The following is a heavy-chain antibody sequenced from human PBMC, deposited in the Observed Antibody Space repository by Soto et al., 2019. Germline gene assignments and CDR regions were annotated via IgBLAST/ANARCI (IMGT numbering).Heavy chain of an antibody. D-gene: IGHD4-17*01. Sequence: SQTLSLTCVISGDSVSSNSAAWNWIRQSPSRGLEWLGRTYYRSKWYNDYAVSVKSRITINPDTSKNQFSLQLNSVTPEDTAVYYCASSRYGDYGPGTFDYWGQGTLVTVSS. V-gene: IGHV6-1*01. CDR2: TYYRSKWYN. CDR3: ASSRYGDYGPGTFDY. CDR1: GDSVSSNSAA. J-gene: IGHJ4*02.